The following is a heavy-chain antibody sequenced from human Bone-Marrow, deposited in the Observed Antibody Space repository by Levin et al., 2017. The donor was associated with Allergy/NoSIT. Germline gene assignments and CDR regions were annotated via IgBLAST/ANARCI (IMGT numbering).Heavy chain of an antibody. CDR1: GGSFSGYY. D-gene: IGHD4-17*01. CDR2: INHSGST. J-gene: IGHJ3*02. V-gene: IGHV4-34*01. CDR3: GGRAATVTTNDAFDI. Sequence: SQTLSLTCAVYGGSFSGYYWSWIRQPPGKGLEWIGEINHSGSTNYNPSLKSRVTISVDTSKNQFSLKLSSVTAADTAVYYCGGRAATVTTNDAFDIWGQGTMVTVSS.